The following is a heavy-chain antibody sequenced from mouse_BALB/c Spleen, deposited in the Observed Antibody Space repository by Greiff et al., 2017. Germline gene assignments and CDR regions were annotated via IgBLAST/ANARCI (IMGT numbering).Heavy chain of an antibody. V-gene: IGHV1-47*01. CDR1: GYTFTTYP. CDR2: FHPYNDDT. CDR3: ARGRYDDAMDY. J-gene: IGHJ4*01. Sequence: VKLQESGAELVKPGASVKMSCKAFGYTFTTYPIEWMKQNHGKSLEWIGNFHPYNDDTKYNEKFKGKAKLTVEKSSSTVYLELSRLTSDDSAVYYCARGRYDDAMDYWGQGTSVTVSS. D-gene: IGHD2-14*01.